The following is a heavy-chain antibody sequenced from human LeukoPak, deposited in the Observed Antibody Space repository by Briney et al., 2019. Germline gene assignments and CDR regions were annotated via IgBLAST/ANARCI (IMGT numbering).Heavy chain of an antibody. CDR3: ARDVGYYDSSGYYGAFDI. V-gene: IGHV4-4*07. D-gene: IGHD3-22*01. J-gene: IGHJ3*02. CDR1: GGSISSYY. Sequence: SQTLSLTCTVSGGSISSYYWSWIRQPAGKGLEWIGRIYTSGSTNYNPSLKSRVTMSVDTSKNQFSLKLSSVTAADAAVYYCARDVGYYDSSGYYGAFDIWGQGTMVTVSS. CDR2: IYTSGST.